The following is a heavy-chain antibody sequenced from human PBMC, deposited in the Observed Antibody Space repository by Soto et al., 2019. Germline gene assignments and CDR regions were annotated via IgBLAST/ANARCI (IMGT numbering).Heavy chain of an antibody. CDR2: IYYSGST. J-gene: IGHJ5*02. D-gene: IGHD3-3*01. V-gene: IGHV4-31*03. CDR1: GGSSSSGDYY. Sequence: QVQLQESGPGLVKPSQTLSLTCTVSGGSSSSGDYYWSWIRQHPGKGLEWIGYIYYSGSTYYNPTLKSRVTISVDTSKNQFSLELSSVTAADTAVYYCARWWSGSRQGFDPWGQGTPVTVSS. CDR3: ARWWSGSRQGFDP.